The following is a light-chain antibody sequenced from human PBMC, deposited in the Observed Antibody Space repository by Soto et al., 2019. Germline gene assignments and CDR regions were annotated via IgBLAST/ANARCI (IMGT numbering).Light chain of an antibody. J-gene: IGLJ3*02. CDR1: SSAVGGYKY. CDR2: EVS. CDR3: SSYTSGSKLV. V-gene: IGLV2-14*01. Sequence: QSALTQPASVSGSPGQSITISCTGTSSAVGGYKYVSWYQQHPGKAPKLIIYEVSNRPSGVSNRFSGSKSGNTASLTISGLQAEDEAGYYCSSYTSGSKLVFGGGTKVTVL.